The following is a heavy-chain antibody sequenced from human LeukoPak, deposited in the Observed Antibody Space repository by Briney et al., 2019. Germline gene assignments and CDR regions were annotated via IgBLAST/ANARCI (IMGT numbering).Heavy chain of an antibody. CDR1: GDSVSSNGAS. Sequence: SQTLSLTCAISGDSVSSNGASWNWIRQSPSRGLAWLGRTYYRSQQWHSDYAPSVKGRITLNPDTSKNQFSLQLNSVTPEDTALYYCGRETDFGVVTNWGQGTLVTVSS. V-gene: IGHV6-1*01. CDR3: GRETDFGVVTN. CDR2: TYYRSQQWHS. D-gene: IGHD3-3*01. J-gene: IGHJ4*02.